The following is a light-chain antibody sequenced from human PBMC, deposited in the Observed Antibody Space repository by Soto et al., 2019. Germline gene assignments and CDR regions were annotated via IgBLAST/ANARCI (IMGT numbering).Light chain of an antibody. Sequence: EIVLTHSPGTLSLSPCERAALSRSSSQSVSSSYLAWYQQKPGQAPRLLIYGASSRATGIPDRFSGSGSGIDFTLTISRLEPEDFAVYYCQQYGSSPLTFGGGTKVDIK. CDR2: GAS. V-gene: IGKV3-20*01. J-gene: IGKJ4*01. CDR1: QSVSSSY. CDR3: QQYGSSPLT.